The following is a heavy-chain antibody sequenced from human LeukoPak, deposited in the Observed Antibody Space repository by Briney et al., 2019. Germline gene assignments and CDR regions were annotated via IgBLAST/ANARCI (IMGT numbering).Heavy chain of an antibody. V-gene: IGHV3-7*01. D-gene: IGHD2-21*02. Sequence: GGSLRLSCAASGFALSAYWMNRVRQAPGKGLQWLANIKQDGTVQHYVDSVKGRFTISRDNAKNSLFLQMNSLRAEDTALYYCARDYTATGAMDVWGQGTTVTVS. J-gene: IGHJ6*02. CDR2: IKQDGTVQ. CDR3: ARDYTATGAMDV. CDR1: GFALSAYW.